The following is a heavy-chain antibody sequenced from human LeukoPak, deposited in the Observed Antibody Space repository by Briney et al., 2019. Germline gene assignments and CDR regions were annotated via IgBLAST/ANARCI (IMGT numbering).Heavy chain of an antibody. CDR2: IYYSGST. Sequence: SETLSLTCTVPGGSISSYTWSWIRQPPGKGLEWIGYIYYSGSTNYNPSLKSRVTISVDTSKNQFSLKLSSVTAAATAVYYCARSVEGYCSGGSCYSYYYYMDVWGKGTTVTVSS. D-gene: IGHD2-15*01. CDR1: GGSISSYT. J-gene: IGHJ6*03. CDR3: ARSVEGYCSGGSCYSYYYYMDV. V-gene: IGHV4-59*01.